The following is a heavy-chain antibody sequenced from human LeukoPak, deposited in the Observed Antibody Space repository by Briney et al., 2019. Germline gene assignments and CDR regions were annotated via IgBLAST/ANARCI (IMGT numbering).Heavy chain of an antibody. CDR3: ARGDTAMDYYYYYGMDV. CDR1: GFTFSSYS. J-gene: IGHJ6*02. D-gene: IGHD5-18*01. V-gene: IGHV3-21*01. CDR2: ISSSSSYI. Sequence: GGSLRLSCAASGFTFSSYSMNWVRQAPGKGLEWVSSISSSSSYIYYADSVKGRFTISRDNAKNSLYLQMNSLRAEDTAVYYCARGDTAMDYYYYYGMDVWGQGTTVTVSS.